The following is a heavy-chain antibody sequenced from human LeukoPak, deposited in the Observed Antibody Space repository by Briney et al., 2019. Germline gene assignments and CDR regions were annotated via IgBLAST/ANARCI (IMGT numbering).Heavy chain of an antibody. J-gene: IGHJ6*02. CDR3: ASGVVVVAATWSSYYYGMDV. V-gene: IGHV1-2*02. D-gene: IGHD2-15*01. CDR1: GYTFTGYY. Sequence: ASVKVSCKASGYTFTGYYMHWVRQAPGQGLEWMGFINPNSGGTNYAQKFQGRVTMTRDTSISTAYMELSRLRSDDTAVYYCASGVVVVAATWSSYYYGMDVWGQGTTVTVSS. CDR2: INPNSGGT.